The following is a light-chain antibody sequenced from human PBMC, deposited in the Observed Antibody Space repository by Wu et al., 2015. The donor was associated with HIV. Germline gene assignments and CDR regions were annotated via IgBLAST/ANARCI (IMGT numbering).Light chain of an antibody. J-gene: IGKJ5*01. Sequence: PRLLIYVHSPGPLGNSQPGSSGSGSGTDFTLTISSLEPEDFAVYYCQQRLKWPPITFGQGTRLEIK. CDR3: QQRLKWPPIT. CDR2: VHS. V-gene: IGKV3-11*01.